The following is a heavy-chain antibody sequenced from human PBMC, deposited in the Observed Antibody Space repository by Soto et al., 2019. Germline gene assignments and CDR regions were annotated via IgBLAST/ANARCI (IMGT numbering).Heavy chain of an antibody. V-gene: IGHV3-23*01. CDR1: GFTFSAYA. CDR2: VRGSGDGT. CDR3: AKEPHSSDWYYYFDP. Sequence: EVQLLESGGGLVQPGGSLRLSCAASGFTFSAYAMTWVRQAPGKGLEWVSSVRGSGDGTYYAESVKGRFTISRDNAKNTLYLQMSSLRADDTAIYYCAKEPHSSDWYYYFDPWGQGTLVTVSS. J-gene: IGHJ4*02. D-gene: IGHD6-13*01.